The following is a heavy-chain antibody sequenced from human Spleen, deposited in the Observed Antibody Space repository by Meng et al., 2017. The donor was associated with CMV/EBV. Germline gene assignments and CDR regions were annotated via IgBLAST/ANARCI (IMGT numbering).Heavy chain of an antibody. D-gene: IGHD2-21*02. CDR3: ARIERRRILKYCGSDCSTTDY. V-gene: IGHV4-4*02. Sequence: QVQLQESGPGLVKPSGTQSLPCAVSGGSISSSNLWTWVRQVPGKGLEWMGEIYQSGSTNYNPSLKSRVTISVDKFKNQFSLKLGSVTAADTAVYYCARIERRRILKYCGSDCSTTDYWGQGTLVTVSS. CDR1: GGSISSSNL. J-gene: IGHJ4*02. CDR2: IYQSGST.